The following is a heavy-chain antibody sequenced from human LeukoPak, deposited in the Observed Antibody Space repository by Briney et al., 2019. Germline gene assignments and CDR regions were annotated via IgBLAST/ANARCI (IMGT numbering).Heavy chain of an antibody. CDR3: ARVGWSRIAVAGPHYYGMDV. D-gene: IGHD6-19*01. V-gene: IGHV1-2*02. CDR1: GYTFTDYY. CDR2: INPNSGGT. Sequence: GASVKVSCKASGYTFTDYYMHWVRQAPGQGLEWMGWINPNSGGTNYAQKFQGRVTMTRDTSISTAYMELSRLRSDDTAVYYCARVGWSRIAVAGPHYYGMDVWGQGTTDTVSS. J-gene: IGHJ6*02.